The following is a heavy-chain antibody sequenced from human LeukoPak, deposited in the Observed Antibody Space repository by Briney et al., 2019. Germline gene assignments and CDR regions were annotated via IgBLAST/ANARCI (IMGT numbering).Heavy chain of an antibody. CDR1: GYTFTSYY. CDR2: IIPIFGTA. J-gene: IGHJ4*02. D-gene: IGHD3-22*01. Sequence: SVKVSCKASGYTFTSYYMHWVRQAPGQGLEWMGGIIPIFGTANYAQKFQGRVTITADESTSTAYMELSSLRSEDTAVYYCARDDFYDSSGYYSHYWGQGTLVTVSS. V-gene: IGHV1-69*13. CDR3: ARDDFYDSSGYYSHY.